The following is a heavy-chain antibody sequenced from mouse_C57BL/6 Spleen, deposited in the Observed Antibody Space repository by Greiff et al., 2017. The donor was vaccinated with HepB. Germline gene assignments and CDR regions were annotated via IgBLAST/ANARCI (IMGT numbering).Heavy chain of an antibody. D-gene: IGHD1-1*01. V-gene: IGHV3-6*01. CDR2: ISYDGSN. Sequence: EVQLQESGPGLVKPSQSLSLTCSVTGYSITSGYYWNWIRQFPGNKLEWMGYISYDGSNNYNPSLKNRISITRDTSKNQFFLKLNSVTTEDTATYYCARVEYYPGYWYFDVWGTGTTVTVSS. J-gene: IGHJ1*03. CDR1: GYSITSGYY. CDR3: ARVEYYPGYWYFDV.